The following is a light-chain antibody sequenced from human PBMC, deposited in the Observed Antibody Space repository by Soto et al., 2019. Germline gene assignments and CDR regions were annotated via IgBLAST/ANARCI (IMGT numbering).Light chain of an antibody. CDR1: SSDVDGYNY. J-gene: IGLJ1*01. V-gene: IGLV2-14*03. CDR3: SSYTTSNTRQIV. Sequence: QSVLTQPASVSGSPGQSITISCTGTSSDVDGYNYVSWYQHHPGKAPKLIIYDVTNRPSGVSNPFSGSKSGNTASLTISGLQPEDEADYYCSSYTTSNTRQIVFGTGTKVTVL. CDR2: DVT.